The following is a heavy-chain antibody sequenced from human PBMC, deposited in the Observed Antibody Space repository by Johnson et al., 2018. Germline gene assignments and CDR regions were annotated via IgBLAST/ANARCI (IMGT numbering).Heavy chain of an antibody. CDR2: IWYDGSNK. CDR3: CGGVEDGMDV. Sequence: QVQLQESGGGVVQPGRSLRLSCAASGFTFSSYGMHWVRKAPGKGLEWVAVIWYDGSNKYYAEPVKGRFTISRENSKNTMYLQMNSLRAEDTAVYFGCGGVEDGMDVWGQGTTVTGSS. CDR1: GFTFSSYG. V-gene: IGHV3-33*01. D-gene: IGHD3-16*01. J-gene: IGHJ6*02.